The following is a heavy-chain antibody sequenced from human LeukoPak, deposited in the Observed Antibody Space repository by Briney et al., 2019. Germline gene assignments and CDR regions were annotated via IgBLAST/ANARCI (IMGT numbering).Heavy chain of an antibody. V-gene: IGHV4-61*02. CDR2: IYTSGCT. CDR3: ARNSGYDLNWFDP. D-gene: IGHD5-12*01. CDR1: GCSISGGSYY. Sequence: LSFTGTGSGCSISGGSYYWSWIRQPAGKGLEWIGRIYTSGCTNYTPSLKSRVTISVDTSKNQFSLKLSSVTAADTAVYYCARNSGYDLNWFDPCGQGTLVTVSS. J-gene: IGHJ5*02.